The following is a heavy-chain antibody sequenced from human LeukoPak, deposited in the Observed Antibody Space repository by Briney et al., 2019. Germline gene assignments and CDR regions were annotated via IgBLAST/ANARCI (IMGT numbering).Heavy chain of an antibody. CDR3: ARDLRHQLLYCLDY. CDR1: GFSFSSYA. D-gene: IGHD2-2*02. V-gene: IGHV3-30*04. J-gene: IGHJ4*02. CDR2: ISYDGSNK. Sequence: PGGSLRLSCAASGFSFSSYAMHWVRQDPGKGLEWVAVISYDGSNKYYADSVKGRFTISRDNSKNTLYLQMNSLRAEDTAVYYCARDLRHQLLYCLDYWGQGTLVTVSS.